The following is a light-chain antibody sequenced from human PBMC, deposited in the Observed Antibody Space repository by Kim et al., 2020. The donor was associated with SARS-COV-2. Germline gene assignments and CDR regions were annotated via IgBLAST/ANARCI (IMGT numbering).Light chain of an antibody. J-gene: IGLJ3*02. CDR2: GKN. Sequence: LGQTVRITCQGDSLRSYYAIWYQQKPGQAPVLVIYGKNNRPSGIPDRLSGSSSGNTASLTITGAQAEDEADYYCNSRDSSGNHLRVFGGGTQLTVL. CDR3: NSRDSSGNHLRV. V-gene: IGLV3-19*01. CDR1: SLRSYY.